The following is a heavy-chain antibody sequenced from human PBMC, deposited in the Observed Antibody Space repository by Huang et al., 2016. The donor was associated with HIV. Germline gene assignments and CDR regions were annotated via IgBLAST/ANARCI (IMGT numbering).Heavy chain of an antibody. Sequence: QVQLQQWGAGLLKPSETLSLTCAVYGGSFSGYNWSWIRQSPGQGLAWIGEINHSGNTNYKPSLKSRVTISVDTSKNQFSLRLSSVTAADTAVYYCARGTAAAHSDYWGQGTLVTVYS. J-gene: IGHJ4*02. CDR3: ARGTAAAHSDY. D-gene: IGHD6-13*01. CDR1: GGSFSGYN. CDR2: INHSGNT. V-gene: IGHV4-34*01.